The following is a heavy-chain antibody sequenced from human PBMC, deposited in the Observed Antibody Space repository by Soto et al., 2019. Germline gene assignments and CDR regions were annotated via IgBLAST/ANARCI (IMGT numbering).Heavy chain of an antibody. V-gene: IGHV3-7*01. CDR3: ARDEAIVLMVYAMVSYRMDV. CDR1: GFTFSSYW. CDR2: IKQDGSEK. J-gene: IGHJ6*02. Sequence: GGSLRLSCAASGFTFSSYWMSWVRQAPGKXLEWVANIKQDGSEKYYVDSVKGRFTISRDNAKNSLYLQMNSLRAEDTAVYYCARDEAIVLMVYAMVSYRMDVWGQGTTVTVSS. D-gene: IGHD2-8*01.